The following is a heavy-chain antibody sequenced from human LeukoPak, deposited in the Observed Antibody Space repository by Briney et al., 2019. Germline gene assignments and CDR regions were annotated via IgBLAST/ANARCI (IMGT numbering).Heavy chain of an antibody. D-gene: IGHD3-3*01. CDR1: GGSISSYY. J-gene: IGHJ4*02. V-gene: IGHV4-59*08. Sequence: SETLSLTCTVSGGSISSYYWSWIRQPLGKGLEWVGYIYHGGSTSYNPSLKSRVTISADTSKNQISLRLSSVTAADTAVDYCARHVFWRNFENWGQGTLVTVSS. CDR3: ARHVFWRNFEN. CDR2: IYHGGST.